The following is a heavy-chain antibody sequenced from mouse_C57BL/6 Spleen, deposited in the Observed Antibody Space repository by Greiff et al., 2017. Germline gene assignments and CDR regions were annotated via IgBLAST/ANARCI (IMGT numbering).Heavy chain of an antibody. CDR1: GFSFNTYA. D-gene: IGHD2-4*01. CDR2: IRSKSNNYAT. J-gene: IGHJ4*01. Sequence: EVKLVESGGGLVQPKGSLKLSCAASGFSFNTYAMNWVRQAPGKGLEWVARIRSKSNNYATYYADSVKDRFTISRDDSESMLYLQMNNLKTEDTAMYYCVRHGDDYDVGYYAMDYWGQGTSVTVSS. CDR3: VRHGDDYDVGYYAMDY. V-gene: IGHV10-1*01.